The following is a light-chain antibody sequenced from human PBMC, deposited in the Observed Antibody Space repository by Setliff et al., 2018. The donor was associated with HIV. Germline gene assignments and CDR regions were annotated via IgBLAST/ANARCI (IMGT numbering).Light chain of an antibody. CDR3: CSYAGTYTYS. J-gene: IGLJ1*01. Sequence: ALTQPRSVSGSPGQSVTLSCTGSSSDVGAYNYVSWYQQYPGKAPKLIIYDVSKRPSGVPDRFSGSKSGDTASLTISGLQSEDEADYYCCSYAGTYTYSFGSGTKVTVL. CDR2: DVS. CDR1: SSDVGAYNY. V-gene: IGLV2-11*01.